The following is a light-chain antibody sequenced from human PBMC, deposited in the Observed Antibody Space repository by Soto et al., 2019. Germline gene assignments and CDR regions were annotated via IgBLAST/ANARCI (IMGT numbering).Light chain of an antibody. CDR1: QSVSRR. J-gene: IGKJ2*01. V-gene: IGKV1-5*01. CDR3: YT. Sequence: DIQMTQSPSTLSASVGDRITITCRASQSVSRRLAWFQQKPGKAPKLLIYDASSLESGVPSRFSGRGSGTEFTLTISSLQPDDCATYFRYTFGQGTKVDIK. CDR2: DAS.